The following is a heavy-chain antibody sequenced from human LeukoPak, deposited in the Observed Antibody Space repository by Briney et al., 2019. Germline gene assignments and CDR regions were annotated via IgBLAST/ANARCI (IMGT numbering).Heavy chain of an antibody. V-gene: IGHV3-7*01. J-gene: IGHJ4*02. CDR1: GLSVLRWW. CDR3: VRWGVEACMDS. CDR2: INTDGSDT. Sequence: SCLASGLSVLRWWMVELGPPPGKGLNGVANINTDGSDTYYVDSVKGRFTISRDNAKKSMFLQMNSLRAEETTVYYCVRWGVEACMDSWGQGNLVTVSS. D-gene: IGHD3-10*01.